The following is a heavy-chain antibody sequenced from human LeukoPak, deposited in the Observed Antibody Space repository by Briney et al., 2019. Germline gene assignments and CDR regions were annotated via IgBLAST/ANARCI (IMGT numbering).Heavy chain of an antibody. Sequence: ASVKVSCKVSGYTLTELSMHWVRQAPGKGLEWMGGFDPEDGETIYAQKFQGRVTMTEDTSTDTAYMELSSLRSEDTAVYYCATARYSYRGFDYWGQGTLVTVSS. CDR3: ATARYSYRGFDY. D-gene: IGHD2-15*01. CDR2: FDPEDGET. J-gene: IGHJ4*02. CDR1: GYTLTELS. V-gene: IGHV1-24*01.